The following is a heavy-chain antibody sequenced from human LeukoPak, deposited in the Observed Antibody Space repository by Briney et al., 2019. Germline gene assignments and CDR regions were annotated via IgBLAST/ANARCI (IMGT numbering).Heavy chain of an antibody. CDR2: INPSGGST. J-gene: IGHJ4*02. Sequence: ASVKVSCKASEYTFTSYSMHWVRQAPGQGLEWMGIINPSGGSTSYAQKFQDRVTMTRDTSTSTVYMELSSLRSEDTAVYYCARDPNGGHFDYWGQGTLVTVSS. D-gene: IGHD4-23*01. CDR1: EYTFTSYS. V-gene: IGHV1-46*01. CDR3: ARDPNGGHFDY.